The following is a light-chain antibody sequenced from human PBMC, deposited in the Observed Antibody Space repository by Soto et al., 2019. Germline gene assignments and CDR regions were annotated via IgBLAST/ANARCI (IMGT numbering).Light chain of an antibody. CDR1: SSDVGGYDY. CDR2: EVS. J-gene: IGLJ2*01. CDR3: CSYAGSSTVV. V-gene: IGLV2-14*01. Sequence: QSALTQPASVSGSPGQSITISCTGTSSDVGGYDYVSWYQLHPGKAPKLMVFEVSNRPSGVSNRFSGSKSGNTASLTISGLQADDEADYYCCSYAGSSTVVFGGGTKLTVL.